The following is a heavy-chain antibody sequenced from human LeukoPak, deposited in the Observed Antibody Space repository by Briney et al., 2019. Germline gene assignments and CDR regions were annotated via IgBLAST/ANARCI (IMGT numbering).Heavy chain of an antibody. CDR3: ARSRRPYDILTGYRNGAFDI. V-gene: IGHV3-23*01. D-gene: IGHD3-9*01. J-gene: IGHJ3*02. CDR1: GFTFSSYA. CDR2: ISGRGDST. Sequence: GGSLRLSCAASGFTFSSYAMSWVRQAPGEGLEWVSAISGRGDSTYYADSVKGRFTISRDNSKNTLYLQMNSLRAEDTAVYYCARSRRPYDILTGYRNGAFDIWGQGTMVTVSS.